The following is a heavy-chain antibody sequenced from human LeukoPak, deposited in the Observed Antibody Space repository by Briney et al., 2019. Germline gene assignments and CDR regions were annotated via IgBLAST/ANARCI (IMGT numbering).Heavy chain of an antibody. CDR2: INGNSGDT. V-gene: IGHV1-2*02. Sequence: ASVKVSCKASGYTFTGYYLHWMRQAPGQGLEWMGWINGNSGDTNYAQKFQGRGTMTRDTSISTAYMDLIRLTSDDTAVYYCVRVAATGIAYFQYWGQGTLVTVPS. D-gene: IGHD6-13*01. CDR3: VRVAATGIAYFQY. J-gene: IGHJ1*01. CDR1: GYTFTGYY.